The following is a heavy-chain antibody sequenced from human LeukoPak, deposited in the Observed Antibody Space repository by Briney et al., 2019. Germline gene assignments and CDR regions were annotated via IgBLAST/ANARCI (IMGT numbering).Heavy chain of an antibody. J-gene: IGHJ4*02. D-gene: IGHD1-26*01. CDR3: AKSGGYGLIDY. V-gene: IGHV4-39*01. CDR2: INHSGST. Sequence: SETLSLTCTVSGGSISSSSYYWTWIRQPPGKGLEWIGEINHSGSTYYNESLESRVTISIDTSKNQFSLKLNSVTAADTAMYYCAKSGGYGLIDYWGQGTLVTVSS. CDR1: GGSISSSSYY.